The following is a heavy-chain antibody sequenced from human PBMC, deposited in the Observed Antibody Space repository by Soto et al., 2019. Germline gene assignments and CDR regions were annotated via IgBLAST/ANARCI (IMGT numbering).Heavy chain of an antibody. J-gene: IGHJ4*02. CDR3: AATSRYCSSTSCYPDRFDY. V-gene: IGHV1-58*02. CDR2: IVVGSGNT. CDR1: GFTFTSSA. Sequence: SVKVSCKASGFTFTSSAMQWVRQARGQRLEWIGWIVVGSGNTRYAQKFQERVTITRDMSTSTAYMELSSLRSEDTAVYYCAATSRYCSSTSCYPDRFDYWGQGTLVTVSS. D-gene: IGHD2-2*01.